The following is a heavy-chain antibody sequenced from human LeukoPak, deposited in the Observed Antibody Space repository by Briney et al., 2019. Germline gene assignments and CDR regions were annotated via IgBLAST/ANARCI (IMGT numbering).Heavy chain of an antibody. CDR3: ARDGGSGSPHLSYYYYGMDI. Sequence: GGSLRLSCAASGFTFSSYGMHWVRQAPGKGLEWVAFIRYDGSNKYYADSVKGRFTISRGTSENTLYLQMNNLRVEDTAVYYCARDGGSGSPHLSYYYYGMDIWGQGTTVTVSS. V-gene: IGHV3-30*02. J-gene: IGHJ6*02. D-gene: IGHD3-10*01. CDR1: GFTFSSYG. CDR2: IRYDGSNK.